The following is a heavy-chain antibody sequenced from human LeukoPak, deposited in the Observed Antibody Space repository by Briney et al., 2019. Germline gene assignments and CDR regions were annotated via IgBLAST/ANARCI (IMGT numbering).Heavy chain of an antibody. CDR2: IYSGGST. Sequence: PGGSLRLSCAASGFTVSSNYMSWVRQAPGKGLEWVSVIYSGGSTYYADSVKGRFTISRDNSKNTLYLQMNSLRAEDTAVYYCARGWGQYQLLRSYDPWGQGTLVTVSS. J-gene: IGHJ5*02. CDR1: GFTVSSNY. CDR3: ARGWGQYQLLRSYDP. D-gene: IGHD2-2*01. V-gene: IGHV3-53*01.